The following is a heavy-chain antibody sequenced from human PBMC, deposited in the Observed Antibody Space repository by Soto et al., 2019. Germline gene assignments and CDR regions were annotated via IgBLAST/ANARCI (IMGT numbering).Heavy chain of an antibody. J-gene: IGHJ4*02. V-gene: IGHV3-23*01. CDR1: GFSFGNYA. Sequence: EVQLLESGGGLVQPGGSLRLSCAASGFSFGNYAMNWVRQAPGKGLEWVSSISSGGGSTYYTDSVKGRFTISRDNSKSTLFLQMNSLRPVDTAIYYCSLNDYWGQGTLVTVSS. CDR2: ISSGGGST. CDR3: SLNDY.